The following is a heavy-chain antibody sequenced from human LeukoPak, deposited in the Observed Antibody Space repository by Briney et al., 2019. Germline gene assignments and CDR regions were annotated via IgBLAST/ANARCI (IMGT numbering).Heavy chain of an antibody. CDR1: GGTFSSYA. CDR2: IIPILGIA. J-gene: IGHJ2*01. CDR3: ARYVEMATIALFDL. V-gene: IGHV1-69*04. D-gene: IGHD5-24*01. Sequence: ASVKVSCKASGGTFSSYAISWVRQAPGQGLEWMGRIIPILGIANCAQKFQGRVTITADKSTSTAYMELSSLRSEDTAVYYCARYVEMATIALFDLWGRGTLVTVSS.